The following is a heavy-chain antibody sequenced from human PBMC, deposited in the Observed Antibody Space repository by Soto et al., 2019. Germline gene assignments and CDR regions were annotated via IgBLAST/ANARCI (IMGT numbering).Heavy chain of an antibody. D-gene: IGHD5-18*01. J-gene: IGHJ4*02. Sequence: QVQLVESGGGVVQPGRSLRLSCAASGFTFSSYGMHWVRQAPGKGLEWVAVISYDGSNKYYADSVKGRFTISGDNSKNTLYLQMNGPRANDTAVYYWAKGCPETAWIQLWLPFDYWGQGTLVTVSS. CDR2: ISYDGSNK. V-gene: IGHV3-30*18. CDR1: GFTFSSYG. CDR3: AKGCPETAWIQLWLPFDY.